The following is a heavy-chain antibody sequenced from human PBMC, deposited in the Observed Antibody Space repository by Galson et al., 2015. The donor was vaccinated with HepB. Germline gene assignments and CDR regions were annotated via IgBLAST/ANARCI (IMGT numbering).Heavy chain of an antibody. CDR3: AKGSTRAARPTLDY. Sequence: SLRLSCAVSGFTFLRYGMHWVRQAPGKGLEWVAAISFDGSDHNYADSVKGRFTISRENSKSTLYLQMSSLTTDDAAMYYCAKGSTRAARPTLDYWGQGTLVTVSS. V-gene: IGHV3-30*18. D-gene: IGHD6-6*01. CDR2: ISFDGSDH. CDR1: GFTFLRYG. J-gene: IGHJ4*02.